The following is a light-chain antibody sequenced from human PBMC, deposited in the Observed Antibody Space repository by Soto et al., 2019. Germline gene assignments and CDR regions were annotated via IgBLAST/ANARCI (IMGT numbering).Light chain of an antibody. Sequence: LTQPHSVSGAPGQRVTISCTGSRSNIGAGYAVHWYQQLPGTAPKLLIYDNTNRPSGVPDRFSASESGTSASLGITGLQAEDEADYYCQSYDTSLSASVFGGGTKLTVL. CDR2: DNT. CDR3: QSYDTSLSASV. V-gene: IGLV1-40*01. J-gene: IGLJ2*01. CDR1: RSNIGAGYA.